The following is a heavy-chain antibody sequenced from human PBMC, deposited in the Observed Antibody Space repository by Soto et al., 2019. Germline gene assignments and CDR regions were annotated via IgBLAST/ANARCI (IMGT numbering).Heavy chain of an antibody. CDR2: INSDGSST. Sequence: EVQLVESGGGLVQPGGSLRLSCAASGFTFSSYWMHWVRQAPGKGLVWVSRINSDGSSTSYADSVKGRFTISRDNAKNTLYLQMNSLRAEDTAVYYYARDSNDYYYYYMDVWGKGTTVTVSS. CDR3: ARDSNDYYYYYMDV. V-gene: IGHV3-74*01. CDR1: GFTFSSYW. J-gene: IGHJ6*03.